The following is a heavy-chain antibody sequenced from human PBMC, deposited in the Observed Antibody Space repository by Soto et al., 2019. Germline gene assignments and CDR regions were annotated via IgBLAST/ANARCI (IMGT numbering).Heavy chain of an antibody. CDR1: GFTFNHYA. CDR3: GRSGEDYFDY. CDR2: IIANGGT. V-gene: IGHV3-23*01. J-gene: IGHJ4*02. D-gene: IGHD1-26*01. Sequence: SGGSLRLSCAASGFTFNHYAMSWVRQAPGKGLEWVSIIIANGGTFYADSVKGRFTISRDNSKNAVYLQMSSLRVGDTAVYYCGRSGEDYFDYWGQGTLVTVSS.